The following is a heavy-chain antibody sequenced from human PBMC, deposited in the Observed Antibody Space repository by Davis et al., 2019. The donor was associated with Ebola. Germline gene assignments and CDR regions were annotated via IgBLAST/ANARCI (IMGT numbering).Heavy chain of an antibody. CDR3: ARRMVTMGFDI. D-gene: IGHD4/OR15-4a*01. Sequence: GESLKISCTASGFTVSSNHMSWVRQAPGKGLEWVSVIYDQSTAYADSVKGRFTISRDNAENTLFLQMSSLRAEDTGVYYCARRMVTMGFDIWGQGTMVTVSS. J-gene: IGHJ3*02. CDR1: GFTVSSNH. CDR2: IYDQST. V-gene: IGHV3-66*04.